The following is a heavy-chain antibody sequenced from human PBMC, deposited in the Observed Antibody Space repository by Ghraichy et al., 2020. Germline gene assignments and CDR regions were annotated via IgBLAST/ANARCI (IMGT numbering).Heavy chain of an antibody. CDR2: ITGSGASI. J-gene: IGHJ6*02. Sequence: GESLNISCAASGFTFSNYAMSWVRQAPGKGLQWVSAITGSGASIYYADSVKGRFTISRHNSKSTVYLQMSSLRAEDTATYYCARGHGGYDYSGLYGVDVWGQGTTVTVSS. CDR3: ARGHGGYDYSGLYGVDV. V-gene: IGHV3-23*01. CDR1: GFTFSNYA. D-gene: IGHD5-12*01.